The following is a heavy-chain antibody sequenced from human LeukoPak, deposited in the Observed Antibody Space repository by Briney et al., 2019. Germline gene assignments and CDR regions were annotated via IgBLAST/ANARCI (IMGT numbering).Heavy chain of an antibody. CDR3: VGTHIYYDSGGSSLNKRYAAFDV. Sequence: ASVKVSCKVSGYTFTDYHTHRVQQAPGKGLEWMGLIDPEDGETIYAEKFQGRVTLTADTSRDTAYMELSSLRSEDTAVYYCVGTHIYYDSGGSSLNKRYAAFDVWGQGTMVTVSS. V-gene: IGHV1-69-2*01. CDR2: IDPEDGET. J-gene: IGHJ3*01. D-gene: IGHD3-22*01. CDR1: GYTFTDYH.